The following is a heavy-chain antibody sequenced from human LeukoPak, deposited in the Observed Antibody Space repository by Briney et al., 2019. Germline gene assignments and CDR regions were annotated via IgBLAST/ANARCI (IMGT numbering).Heavy chain of an antibody. CDR2: IYSSGST. Sequence: SETLSLTCTVSGGSISAYYWSWIRQPPGQGLEWIGYIYSSGSTNYNPSLKSRVTMSVDTSKNQFSLKLNSMTAADTAVYYCARRGFSPYYAFDIWGQGTVVTVSS. V-gene: IGHV4-4*09. CDR1: GGSISAYY. D-gene: IGHD3-10*01. J-gene: IGHJ3*02. CDR3: ARRGFSPYYAFDI.